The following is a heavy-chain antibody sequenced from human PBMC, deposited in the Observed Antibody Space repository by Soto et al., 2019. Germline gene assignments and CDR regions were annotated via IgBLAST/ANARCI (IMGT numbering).Heavy chain of an antibody. D-gene: IGHD2-15*01. CDR1: GYTFTSYG. CDR2: ISAYNGNR. Sequence: ASVNVSCKASGYTFTSYGISWVRQAPGQGLEWMGWISAYNGNRNYAQKLQGRVTMTTDTSTSTAYMELRSLRSDDTAVYYCARADMSLVWFDPWGQGTLVTVSS. V-gene: IGHV1-18*01. CDR3: ARADMSLVWFDP. J-gene: IGHJ5*02.